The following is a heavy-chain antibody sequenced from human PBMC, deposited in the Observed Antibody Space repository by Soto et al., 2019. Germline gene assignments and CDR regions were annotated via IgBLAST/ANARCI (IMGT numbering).Heavy chain of an antibody. CDR2: VGGGGTDT. J-gene: IGHJ5*02. V-gene: IGHV3-23*01. CDR3: AKDAVPYNGKWDWFDT. CDR1: GFIFGDYA. Sequence: QFFESGGDLVQPGGSLRVHCVASGFIFGDYAMSWVRQAPGKGLEWVSSVGGGGTDTYYAASVKGRFTISIDNSKSTLYLQMNNLRAEDTAVYYCAKDAVPYNGKWDWFDTWGQGTLVIVSS. D-gene: IGHD1-20*01.